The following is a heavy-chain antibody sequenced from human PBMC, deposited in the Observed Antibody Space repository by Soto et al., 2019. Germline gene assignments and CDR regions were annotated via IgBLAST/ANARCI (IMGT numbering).Heavy chain of an antibody. CDR1: GGSISTYY. Sequence: PSETLSLTCTVSGGSISTYYWSWIRQPPGKGLEWIGYIYYSGSTSYNPSLKSRVTISVDTSKNQFSLKLRSVTAADTAVYYCARHEAGWYFDSWGQGTLVTVSS. V-gene: IGHV4-59*08. CDR2: IYYSGST. D-gene: IGHD6-25*01. J-gene: IGHJ4*02. CDR3: ARHEAGWYFDS.